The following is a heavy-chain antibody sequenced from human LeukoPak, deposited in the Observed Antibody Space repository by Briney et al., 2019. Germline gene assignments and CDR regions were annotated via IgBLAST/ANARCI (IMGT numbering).Heavy chain of an antibody. D-gene: IGHD2-2*01. CDR1: GGTFSSYA. J-gene: IGHJ3*02. CDR2: ISAYNGNT. Sequence: ASVKVSCKASGGTFSSYAISWVRQAPGQGLEWMGWISAYNGNTNYAQKLQGRVTMTTDTSTSTAYMELRSLRSDDTAVYYCARVVPADDAFDIWGQGTMVTVSS. CDR3: ARVVPADDAFDI. V-gene: IGHV1-18*01.